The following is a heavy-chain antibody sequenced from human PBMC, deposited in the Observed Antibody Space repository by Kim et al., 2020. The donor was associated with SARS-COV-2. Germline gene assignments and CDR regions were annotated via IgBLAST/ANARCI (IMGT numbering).Heavy chain of an antibody. Sequence: SVKVSCKASGFTFTSSAVQWVRQARGQRLEWIGWIVVGSGNTNYAQKFQERVTITRDMSTSTAYMELSSLRSEDTAVYYCAADLLVEGITIFGVANWGQGTLVTVSS. V-gene: IGHV1-58*01. CDR2: IVVGSGNT. CDR1: GFTFTSSA. J-gene: IGHJ4*02. D-gene: IGHD3-3*01. CDR3: AADLLVEGITIFGVAN.